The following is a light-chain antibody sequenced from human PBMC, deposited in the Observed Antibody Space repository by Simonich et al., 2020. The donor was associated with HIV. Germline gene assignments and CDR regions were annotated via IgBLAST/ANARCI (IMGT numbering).Light chain of an antibody. V-gene: IGKV4-1*01. CDR1: QSILYSSNNKNY. CDR2: WAS. J-gene: IGKJ3*01. CDR3: QQYYSTPT. Sequence: DIVMTQSPDSLAVSLGERATFNCKSSQSILYSSNNKNYLAWYQQKPGQPPKLLIYWASTRESGVPDRFSGSGSGTDFTLTSSSLQAEDVAVYYCQQYYSTPTFGPGTKVDIK.